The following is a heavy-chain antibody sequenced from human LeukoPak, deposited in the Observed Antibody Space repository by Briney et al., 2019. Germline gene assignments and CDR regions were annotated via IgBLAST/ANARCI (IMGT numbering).Heavy chain of an antibody. J-gene: IGHJ4*02. CDR3: ATPRGYSGYDLLY. D-gene: IGHD5-12*01. CDR2: LDPEDGET. CDR1: GYTLTELS. V-gene: IGHV1-24*01. Sequence: ASVTVSCKVSGYTLTELSMHWVRQAPGKGLEWMGGLDPEDGETIYAQKFQGRVTMTEDTSTDTAYMELSSLRSEDTAVYYCATPRGYSGYDLLYWGQGTLVTVSS.